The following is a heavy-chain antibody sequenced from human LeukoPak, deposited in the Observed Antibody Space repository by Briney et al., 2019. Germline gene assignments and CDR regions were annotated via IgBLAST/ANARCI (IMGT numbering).Heavy chain of an antibody. CDR2: INPNSGGT. CDR3: ARDGYYDSSGYYR. D-gene: IGHD3-22*01. V-gene: IGHV1-2*02. Sequence: ASVKVSCKASGYTFTGYYMHWVRQAPGQGLEWMGWINPNSGGTNYAQKFQGRVTMTRDTSISTAYMELSRLRSDDTAGYYCARDGYYDSSGYYRWGQGTLVTVSS. CDR1: GYTFTGYY. J-gene: IGHJ4*02.